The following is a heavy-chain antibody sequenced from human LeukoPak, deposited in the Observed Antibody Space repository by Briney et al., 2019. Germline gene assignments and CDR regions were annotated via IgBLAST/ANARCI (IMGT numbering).Heavy chain of an antibody. Sequence: GGSLRLSCEASGFTFSTNWMSWVRQAPGKGLEWVASINPDGSRKLYVDSVKGRFTISRDNTKNSIYLQMNSLGAEDTAMYYCAKLLGSATTYDYWGQGTRVTVSS. D-gene: IGHD5-24*01. CDR3: AKLLGSATTYDY. V-gene: IGHV3-7*01. J-gene: IGHJ4*02. CDR2: INPDGSRK. CDR1: GFTFSTNW.